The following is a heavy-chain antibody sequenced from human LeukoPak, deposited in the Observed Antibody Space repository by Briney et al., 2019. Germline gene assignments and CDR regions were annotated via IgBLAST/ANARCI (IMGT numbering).Heavy chain of an antibody. V-gene: IGHV4-59*01. CDR2: IYYSGSA. CDR3: ARVDSGRSGVYYFDF. CDR1: GGSIDRNY. D-gene: IGHD6-19*01. Sequence: PSETLSLTCSVSGGSIDRNYWTWIRQPPGKGLEGIGLIYYSGSANYNAFLKSRVTISEDKSKNQIYLTMTSVTAADTAVYYCARVDSGRSGVYYFDFWGQGTLVIVSS. J-gene: IGHJ4*02.